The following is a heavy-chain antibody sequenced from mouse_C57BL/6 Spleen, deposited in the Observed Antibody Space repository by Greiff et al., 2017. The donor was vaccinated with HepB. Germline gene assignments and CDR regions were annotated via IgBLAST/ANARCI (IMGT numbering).Heavy chain of an antibody. V-gene: IGHV1-42*01. CDR3: AMGVTTYYFDY. CDR2: INPSTGGT. CDR1: GYSFTGYY. D-gene: IGHD2-2*01. J-gene: IGHJ2*01. Sequence: VQLQQSGPELVKPGASVKISCKASGYSFTGYYMNWVKQSPEKSLEWIGEINPSTGGTTYNQKFKAKATLTVDKSSSTAYMQLKSLTSEDSAVYYCAMGVTTYYFDYWGQGTTLTVSS.